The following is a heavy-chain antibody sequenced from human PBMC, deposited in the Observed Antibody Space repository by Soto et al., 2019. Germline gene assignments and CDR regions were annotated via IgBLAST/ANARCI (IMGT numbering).Heavy chain of an antibody. D-gene: IGHD1-7*01. CDR3: VRRVSGNYDY. V-gene: IGHV3-64*01. Sequence: EVQLAESGGGMVQPGGSLRLSCVASGFTFSSYDMHWVRQAPGKGLEYVSSISSNGGTTYYGNSVKGRFTISRDNSKNTLYLQMGSLRAEDMAVYYCVRRVSGNYDYWGQRTLVIVSS. CDR1: GFTFSSYD. J-gene: IGHJ4*02. CDR2: ISSNGGTT.